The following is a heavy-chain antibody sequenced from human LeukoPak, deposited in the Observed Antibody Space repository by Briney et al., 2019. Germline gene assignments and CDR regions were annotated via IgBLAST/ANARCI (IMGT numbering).Heavy chain of an antibody. CDR2: MNPNSGNT. D-gene: IGHD3-3*01. V-gene: IGHV1-8*01. Sequence: ASVNVSCKASGYTFTSYDINWVRQATGQGLEWMGWMNPNSGNTGYAQKFQGRVTMTRNTSISTAYMELSSLRSEDTAVYYCARITIFGNWFDPWGQGTLVTVSS. J-gene: IGHJ5*02. CDR3: ARITIFGNWFDP. CDR1: GYTFTSYD.